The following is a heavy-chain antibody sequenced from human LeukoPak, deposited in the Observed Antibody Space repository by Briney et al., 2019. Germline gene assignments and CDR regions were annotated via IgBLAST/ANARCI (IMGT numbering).Heavy chain of an antibody. V-gene: IGHV3-23*01. J-gene: IGHJ4*02. CDR1: GFTFSSHG. D-gene: IGHD5-12*01. CDR2: ISGSGVIT. CDR3: AKDDAWVRYQD. Sequence: GGTLRLSCAASGFTFSSHGMNWVRQAPGKGLEWVPGISGSGVITYYADSVKGRFTISRDNSKNTLDLQMNSLRAEDTAVYYCAKDDAWVRYQDWGQGTLVTVSS.